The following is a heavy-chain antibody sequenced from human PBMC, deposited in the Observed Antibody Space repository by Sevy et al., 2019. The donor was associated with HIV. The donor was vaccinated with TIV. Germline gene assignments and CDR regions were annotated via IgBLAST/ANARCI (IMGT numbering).Heavy chain of an antibody. CDR3: ALERLSSDVAEYFQN. CDR2: ISYNGINK. Sequence: GGSLRLSCATSGFTFNSYSMHWVRQAPGKGLEWVATISYNGINKHYADSVKGRFTISRDNFKNSLSLQMNSLRAEDTAVYFCALERLSSDVAEYFQNWGQGTLVTVSS. J-gene: IGHJ1*01. D-gene: IGHD1-1*01. V-gene: IGHV3-30-3*01. CDR1: GFTFNSYS.